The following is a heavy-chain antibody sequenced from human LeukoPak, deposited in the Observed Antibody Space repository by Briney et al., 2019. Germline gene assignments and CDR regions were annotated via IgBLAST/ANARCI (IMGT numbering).Heavy chain of an antibody. CDR3: ARGVPKTSYYYYYMDI. V-gene: IGHV3-48*01. J-gene: IGHJ6*03. CDR2: ISSSGFTI. CDR1: GFTCSDYS. Sequence: GGSLRLSCAASGFTCSDYSMNWVRQAPGKGLEWVSYISSSGFTINYADSVKGRFTISRDNAKNSLYLQMNSLRAEDTAVYYCARGVPKTSYYYYYMDIWGKGTTVTVSS. D-gene: IGHD4-11*01.